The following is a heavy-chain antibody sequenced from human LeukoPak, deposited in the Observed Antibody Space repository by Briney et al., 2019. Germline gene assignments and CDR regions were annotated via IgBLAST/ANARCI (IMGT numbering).Heavy chain of an antibody. D-gene: IGHD5-18*01. CDR3: ASGKYRYGGNWFDP. J-gene: IGHJ5*02. CDR1: GFTFSSYA. CDR2: ISYDGSNK. V-gene: IGHV3-30*04. Sequence: PGGSLRLSCAASGFTFSSYAMHWVRQAPGKGLEWVAVISYDGSNKYYADSVKGRFTISRDNSKNTLYLQMNSLRAEDTAVYFCASGKYRYGGNWFDPWGQGTLVTVSS.